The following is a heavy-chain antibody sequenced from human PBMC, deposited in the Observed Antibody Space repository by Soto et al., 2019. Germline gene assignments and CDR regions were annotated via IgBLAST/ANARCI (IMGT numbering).Heavy chain of an antibody. D-gene: IGHD5-12*01. V-gene: IGHV1-24*01. CDR2: FDPEDGET. J-gene: IGHJ4*02. CDR1: GYTLTELS. CDR3: ATWGLRDGYNRYDY. Sequence: GASVKVSCKVSGYTLTELSMHWVRQAPGKGFEWMGGFDPEDGETIYAQKFQGRVTMTEDTSTDTAYMELSSLRSEDTAVYYCATWGLRDGYNRYDYWGQGTLVTVSS.